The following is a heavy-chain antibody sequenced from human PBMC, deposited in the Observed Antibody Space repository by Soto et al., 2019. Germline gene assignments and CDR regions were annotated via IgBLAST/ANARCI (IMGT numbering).Heavy chain of an antibody. J-gene: IGHJ3*01. CDR2: MNPYNGNT. D-gene: IGHD6-13*01. V-gene: IGHV1-8*02. CDR3: ARVDGSSSY. CDR1: GYTFTSYG. Sequence: AAVKVSCKASGYTFTSYGISWVRQAPGQGLEWMGWMNPYNGNTSYAQKFQGRVTMTRNTSISTAYMELSSLRSEDTAVYYCARVDGSSSYWGQGTMVTVSS.